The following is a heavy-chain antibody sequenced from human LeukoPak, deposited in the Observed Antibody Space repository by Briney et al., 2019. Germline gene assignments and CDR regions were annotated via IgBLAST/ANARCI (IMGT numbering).Heavy chain of an antibody. J-gene: IGHJ4*02. CDR3: ARDPSSSGLYYFDY. CDR1: GFTFSDYY. V-gene: IGHV3-11*05. Sequence: GGSLRLSCAASGFTFSDYYMSWIRQAPGKGLEWVSYISSSSSYTNYADSVKGRFTISRDNAKNSLYLQMNSLRAEDTAVYYCARDPSSSGLYYFDYWGQGTLVTVSS. D-gene: IGHD6-19*01. CDR2: ISSSSSYT.